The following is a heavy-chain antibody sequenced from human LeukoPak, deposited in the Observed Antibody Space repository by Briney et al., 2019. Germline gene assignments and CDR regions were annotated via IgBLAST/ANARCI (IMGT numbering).Heavy chain of an antibody. V-gene: IGHV3-48*04. D-gene: IGHD5-24*01. CDR3: ARGANGDGYNYVFGVYWYFDL. Sequence: WGSLRLSCAASGFTFSSYSMNWVRQAPGKGLEWVSYISSSGSTIYYADSVKGRFTISRDNAKNSLYLQMNSLRAEDTAVYYCARGANGDGYNYVFGVYWYFDLWGRGTPVTVSS. J-gene: IGHJ2*01. CDR1: GFTFSSYS. CDR2: ISSSGSTI.